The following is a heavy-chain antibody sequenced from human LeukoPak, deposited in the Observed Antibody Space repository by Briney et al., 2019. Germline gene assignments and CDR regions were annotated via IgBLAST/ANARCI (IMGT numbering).Heavy chain of an antibody. CDR3: ARRKGSGYSDY. D-gene: IGHD6-19*01. CDR1: GFTFSSYS. V-gene: IGHV3-21*01. J-gene: IGHJ4*02. CDR2: ISSSSSYI. Sequence: GGSLRLSCAASGFTFSSYSMNWVRQAPGKGLEWVSSISSSSSYIYYADSVKGRFTISRDNAKNSLYLQMNSLRAEDTAVYYCARRKGSGYSDYWGQGTLVTVSS.